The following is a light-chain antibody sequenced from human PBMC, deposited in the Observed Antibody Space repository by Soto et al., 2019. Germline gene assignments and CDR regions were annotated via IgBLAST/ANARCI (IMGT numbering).Light chain of an antibody. CDR3: SSYTSISSLGV. J-gene: IGLJ1*01. CDR1: GSDVGSYKY. Sequence: QSALTQPASVSGSPGQSITISCTGTGSDVGSYKYVSWYQQHPGKAPKLIIFEVSNRPSGVSDRFSGSKSGNTASLTISGLQAADEADYYCSSYTSISSLGVFGTGTKVTAL. V-gene: IGLV2-14*01. CDR2: EVS.